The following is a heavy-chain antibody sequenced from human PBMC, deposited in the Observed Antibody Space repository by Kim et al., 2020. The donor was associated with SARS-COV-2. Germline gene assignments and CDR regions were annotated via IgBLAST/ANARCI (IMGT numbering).Heavy chain of an antibody. V-gene: IGHV3-74*01. Sequence: LSLTCAASGFTFSRYWMHWVRQGPGKGLVWVSRINSDGSVTSYADSVKGRFTISRDNAKNTLYLQMNSLRVEDTAVYYCARDETVTAPYYFDSWGQG. CDR1: GFTFSRYW. CDR3: ARDETVTAPYYFDS. D-gene: IGHD2-21*02. J-gene: IGHJ4*02. CDR2: INSDGSVT.